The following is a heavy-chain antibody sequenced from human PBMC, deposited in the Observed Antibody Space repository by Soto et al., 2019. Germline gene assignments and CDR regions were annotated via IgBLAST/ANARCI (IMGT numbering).Heavy chain of an antibody. CDR1: GYTFTGCY. J-gene: IGHJ6*02. Sequence: ASLKASCKASGYTFTGCYMHSARQAPGQGLEWXGWXXPXXGXTXXXQXXXGRVTMRRDTSISTAYMEVTGMRSDDTAVYYCGVGIDFWSALLMDVWGQGTSVTASS. CDR3: GVGIDFWSALLMDV. CDR2: XXPXXGXT. V-gene: IGHV1-2*02. D-gene: IGHD3-3*01.